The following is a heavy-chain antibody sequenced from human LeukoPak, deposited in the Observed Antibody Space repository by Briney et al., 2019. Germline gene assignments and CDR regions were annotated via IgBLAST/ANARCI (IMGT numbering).Heavy chain of an antibody. Sequence: SETLSLTCAVYGGSFSGYYWSWIRQPPGKGLEWIGSIYYSGSTYYNPSLKSRVTISVDTSKNQFSLKLSSVTAADTAVYYCARDLSDYYDSSGYVFDYWGQGTLVTVSS. V-gene: IGHV4-34*01. CDR1: GGSFSGYY. CDR2: IYYSGST. D-gene: IGHD3-22*01. CDR3: ARDLSDYYDSSGYVFDY. J-gene: IGHJ4*02.